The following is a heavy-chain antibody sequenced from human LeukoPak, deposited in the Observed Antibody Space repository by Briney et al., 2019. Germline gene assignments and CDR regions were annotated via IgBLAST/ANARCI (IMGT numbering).Heavy chain of an antibody. Sequence: PSETLSLTCTVSGGSISSGSYYWSWIRQPPGKGLEWSGEINHSGSTNYNPSLKSRVTISVDTSKNQFSLKLSSVTAADTAVYYCASSRTPRKYYYYYYMDVWGKGTTVTVSS. J-gene: IGHJ6*03. CDR1: GGSISSGSYY. V-gene: IGHV4-39*07. D-gene: IGHD2-2*01. CDR2: INHSGST. CDR3: ASSRTPRKYYYYYYMDV.